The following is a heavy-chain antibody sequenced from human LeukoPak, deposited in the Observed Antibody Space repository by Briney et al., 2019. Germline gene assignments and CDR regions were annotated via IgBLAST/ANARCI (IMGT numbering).Heavy chain of an antibody. V-gene: IGHV3-21*01. J-gene: IGHJ4*02. D-gene: IGHD5-18*01. CDR1: GFTFSSYS. CDR2: ISSSSSYI. Sequence: GGSLRLSCAASGFTFSSYSMNWVRQAPGKGLEWVSSISSSSSYIYYADSVKGRFTISRDNAKNSLYLQMNSLRAEDTAVYYCARDSTNFVDTEFDYWGQGTLVTVSS. CDR3: ARDSTNFVDTEFDY.